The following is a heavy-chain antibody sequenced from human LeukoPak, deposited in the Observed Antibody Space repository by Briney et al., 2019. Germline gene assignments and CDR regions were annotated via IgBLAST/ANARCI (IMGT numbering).Heavy chain of an antibody. V-gene: IGHV2-70*11. Sequence: SGPTLVNPTQTLTLTCTFSGFSLSTSGMCVSWIRQPPGKALEWLARIDWDDDKYYSTSLKTRLTISKDTSKSQVVLTMTNMDPVDTATYYCARSRIYYSAINCFPNCFDPWGQGTLVTVSS. CDR1: GFSLSTSGMC. J-gene: IGHJ5*02. CDR2: IDWDDDK. CDR3: ARSRIYYSAINCFPNCFDP. D-gene: IGHD2-2*01.